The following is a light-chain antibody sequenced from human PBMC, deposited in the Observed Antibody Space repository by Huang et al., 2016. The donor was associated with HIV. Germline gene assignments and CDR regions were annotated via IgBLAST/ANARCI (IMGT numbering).Light chain of an antibody. CDR3: MQSIQPAT. CDR2: EGS. CDR1: QSLLHTDGKTY. Sequence: DVVMTQTPLSLSVTPGQPASISCKSSQSLLHTDGKTYLYWYLQKPGQSPQLLISEGSNPVSGVPDRFNGSGSGTDFTLTIRRVEAEDVGVYYCMQSIQPATFGQGTKVEIK. V-gene: IGKV2D-29*02. J-gene: IGKJ1*01.